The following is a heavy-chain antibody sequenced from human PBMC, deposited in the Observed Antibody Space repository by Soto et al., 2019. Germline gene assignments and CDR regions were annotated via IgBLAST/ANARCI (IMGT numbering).Heavy chain of an antibody. V-gene: IGHV3-53*01. CDR2: IYADGRT. CDR3: ARERDTTGYILAY. D-gene: IGHD3-22*01. J-gene: IGHJ4*02. Sequence: EVQLVESGGGLIQPGGSLRLSCAVSGFTVSSNYMTWVRQAPGKGLEWVSLIYADGRTYYADSVKGRFTISRDNSKNTLYLQMNSRRTEDTAMYYCARERDTTGYILAYWGQGTLVTVSS. CDR1: GFTVSSNY.